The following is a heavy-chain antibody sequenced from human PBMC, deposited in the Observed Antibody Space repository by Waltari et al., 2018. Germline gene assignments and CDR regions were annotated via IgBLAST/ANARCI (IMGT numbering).Heavy chain of an antibody. V-gene: IGHV3-30-3*01. CDR1: GFTFSSYA. CDR3: ARDPHYDILTSYYMDV. CDR2: ISYDGSNK. D-gene: IGHD3-9*01. J-gene: IGHJ6*03. Sequence: QVQLVESGGGVVQPGRSPRLSCAAPGFTFSSYAMHGVRMAPGKGLEWVAVISYDGSNKYYADSVKGRFTISRDNSKNTLYLQMNSLRAEDTAVYYCARDPHYDILTSYYMDVWGKGTTVTVSS.